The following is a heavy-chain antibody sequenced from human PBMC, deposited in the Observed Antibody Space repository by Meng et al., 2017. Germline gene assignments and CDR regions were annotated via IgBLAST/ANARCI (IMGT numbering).Heavy chain of an antibody. Sequence: ASVKVSCKASGYTFTSYAMHWVRQAPGQRLEWMGWINAGNGNTKYSQKFQGRVTITRDTSASTAYMELSSLRSEDTAVYYCARDRHEWLRRYYYGMDVWGQGTTVTVSS. CDR2: INAGNGNT. CDR1: GYTFTSYA. V-gene: IGHV1-3*01. J-gene: IGHJ6*02. D-gene: IGHD5-12*01. CDR3: ARDRHEWLRRYYYGMDV.